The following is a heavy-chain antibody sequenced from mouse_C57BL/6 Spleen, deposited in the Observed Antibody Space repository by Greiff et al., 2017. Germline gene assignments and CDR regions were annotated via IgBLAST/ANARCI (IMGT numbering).Heavy chain of an antibody. Sequence: QVQLQQSGPELVKPGASVKISCKASGYAFSSSWMHWVKQRPGKGLEWIGRLYPGDGDTNYNGKFKGKATLTADKSSSTAYMQLSSLTSEDSAVYFCSRWSTTVVASFDYWGQGTTLTVSS. CDR2: LYPGDGDT. J-gene: IGHJ2*01. CDR3: SRWSTTVVASFDY. V-gene: IGHV1-82*01. D-gene: IGHD1-1*01. CDR1: GYAFSSSW.